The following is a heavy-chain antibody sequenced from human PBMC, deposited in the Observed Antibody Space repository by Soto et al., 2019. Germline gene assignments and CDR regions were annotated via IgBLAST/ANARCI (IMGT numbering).Heavy chain of an antibody. CDR1: GFTFSNYP. J-gene: IGHJ4*02. V-gene: IGHV3-23*01. CDR3: ARRV. Sequence: EVQVSESGGGLVQPGGSLRLSCATSGFTFSNYPMNWVRQAQGKRLVWVSGISAGGDRTYYADSVKGRFTIFRDNSKNSVSLRMNSLRVEDTAVYYCARRVWGQGTLVTVSS. CDR2: ISAGGDRT.